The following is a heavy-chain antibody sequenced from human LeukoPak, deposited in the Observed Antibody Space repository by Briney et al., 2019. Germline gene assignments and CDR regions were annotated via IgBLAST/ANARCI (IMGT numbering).Heavy chain of an antibody. CDR3: ARGAPIYSSSWYYFDY. Sequence: SETLSLTCTGSGGSISSSSYYWGWIRQPPGKGLEWIGSIYYSGSTYYNPSLKSRVTISVDTSKNQFSLKLSSVTAADTAVYYCARGAPIYSSSWYYFDYWGQGTLVTVSS. V-gene: IGHV4-39*07. CDR1: GGSISSSSYY. CDR2: IYYSGST. J-gene: IGHJ4*02. D-gene: IGHD6-13*01.